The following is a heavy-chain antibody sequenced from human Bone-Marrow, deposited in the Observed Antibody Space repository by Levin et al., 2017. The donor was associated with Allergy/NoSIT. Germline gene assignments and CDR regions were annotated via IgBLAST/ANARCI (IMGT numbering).Heavy chain of an antibody. CDR1: GGSFSGYY. Sequence: PSETLSLTCAVSGGSFSGYYWSWIRQTPGKGLEWIGEVHDVVSPTYNPSLRGRVTMSMYTSQNQFSLELKSVTVADTAVYYCARGHSTSGFDSWGQGSLVTVSS. J-gene: IGHJ4*02. D-gene: IGHD3-10*01. V-gene: IGHV4-34*01. CDR3: ARGHSTSGFDS. CDR2: VHDVVSP.